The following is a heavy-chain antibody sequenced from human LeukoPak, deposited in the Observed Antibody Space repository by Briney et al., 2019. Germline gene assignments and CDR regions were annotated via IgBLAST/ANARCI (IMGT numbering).Heavy chain of an antibody. CDR3: TGVSRSSWYDY. D-gene: IGHD6-13*01. V-gene: IGHV3-15*01. CDR1: GFTFSNAW. J-gene: IGHJ4*02. Sequence: GGSLRLSCAASGFTFSNAWMSWVRQAPGKGLEWVGRIKSNSDGGTTDYAAPVNGRFTISRDDSKNTLYLQMNSLKTEDTAVYYCTGVSRSSWYDYWGQGTLVTVSS. CDR2: IKSNSDGGTT.